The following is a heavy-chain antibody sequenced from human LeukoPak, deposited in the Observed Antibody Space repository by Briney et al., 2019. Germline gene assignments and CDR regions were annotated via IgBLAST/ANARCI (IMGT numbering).Heavy chain of an antibody. CDR2: INHSGST. J-gene: IGHJ3*02. D-gene: IGHD5-18*01. V-gene: IGHV4-34*01. CDR3: ARVQSWIQLWSRGGAFDI. Sequence: SETLSLTCSVYGGSFSGYYWSWIRQPPGKGLEWIGEINHSGSTNYNPSLKSRVTISVDTSKNQFSLKLSSVTAADTAVYYCARVQSWIQLWSRGGAFDIWGQGTMVTVSS. CDR1: GGSFSGYY.